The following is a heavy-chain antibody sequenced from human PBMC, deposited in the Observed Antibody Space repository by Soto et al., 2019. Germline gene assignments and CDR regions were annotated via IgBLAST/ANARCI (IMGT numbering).Heavy chain of an antibody. CDR3: ARGLILWFGDLARRGGYYCYMGG. J-gene: IGHJ6*03. V-gene: IGHV4-34*01. Sequence: SETLSLTCAVYGGSFSGYQWSWIRQTPGKGHEWIGEINDSGNINFNPSLKGRVTILLDTPKKQISLKLSSVTAADSAVYYCARGLILWFGDLARRGGYYCYMGGWGKGTTGTVSS. CDR2: INDSGNI. CDR1: GGSFSGYQ. D-gene: IGHD3-10*01.